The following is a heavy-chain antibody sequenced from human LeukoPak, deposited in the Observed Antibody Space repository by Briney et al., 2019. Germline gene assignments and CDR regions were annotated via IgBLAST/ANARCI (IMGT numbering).Heavy chain of an antibody. CDR3: ASYSSSSYYYYYMDV. CDR1: GYTLTELS. V-gene: IGHV1-24*01. D-gene: IGHD6-6*01. Sequence: GASVKVSCKVSGYTLTELSMHWVRQAPGKGLEWMGGFDPEDGETIHAQKFQGRVTMTEDTSTDTAYMELSSPRSEDTAVYYCASYSSSSYYYYYMDVWGKGTTVTVSS. CDR2: FDPEDGET. J-gene: IGHJ6*03.